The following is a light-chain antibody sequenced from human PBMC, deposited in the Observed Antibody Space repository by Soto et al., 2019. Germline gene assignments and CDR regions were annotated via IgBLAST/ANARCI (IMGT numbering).Light chain of an antibody. J-gene: IGKJ1*01. Sequence: EILITPASTPLSASRMETATTSCTASQSVRNNLAWYQHKPGQAPRLLIYGASTRATGIPARFSGSGSGTAFTLTISRLEPEDFAVYYCQQYGSSPKTFGQGTKVDIK. CDR1: QSVRNN. CDR2: GAS. V-gene: IGKV3-15*01. CDR3: QQYGSSPKT.